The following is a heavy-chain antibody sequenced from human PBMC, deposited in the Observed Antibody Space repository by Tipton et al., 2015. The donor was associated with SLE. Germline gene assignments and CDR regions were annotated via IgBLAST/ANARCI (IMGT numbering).Heavy chain of an antibody. J-gene: IGHJ2*01. CDR1: GGSISSGSYY. D-gene: IGHD3-10*01. CDR2: IYTSGST. CDR3: ASPRLGVMDWYFDL. Sequence: TLSLTCTVSGGSISSGSYYWSWIRQPAGKGLEWIGYIYTSGSTNYNPSLKSRVTISVDTSKNQFSLKLSSVAAADTAVYYCASPRLGVMDWYFDLWGRGTLVTVSS. V-gene: IGHV4-61*09.